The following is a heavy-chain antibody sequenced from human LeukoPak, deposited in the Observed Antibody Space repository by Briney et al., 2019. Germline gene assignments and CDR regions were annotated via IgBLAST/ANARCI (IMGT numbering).Heavy chain of an antibody. CDR2: IGNKASNYAT. CDR1: GFTFSGSA. V-gene: IGHV3-73*01. Sequence: GGSLRLSCAASGFTFSGSAMHWVRQASGKGLEWVGHIGNKASNYATDYAPSLKGRFTISRDDSKDTAYLQVNSLKPEDTAVYYCAGNYDSWTGLNYWGLGTLVTVSS. J-gene: IGHJ4*02. D-gene: IGHD3-3*01. CDR3: AGNYDSWTGLNY.